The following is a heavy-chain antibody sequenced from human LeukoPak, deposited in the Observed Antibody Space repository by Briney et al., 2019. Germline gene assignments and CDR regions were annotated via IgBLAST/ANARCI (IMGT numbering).Heavy chain of an antibody. CDR1: GGSISSSSYY. Sequence: SETLSLTCTVSGGSISSSSYYWDWIRQPPGKGLEWIGSISNSGSTYYNPSLKSRVTISVDTSKNQFSLKLSSVTAADTAVYYCAREVLYDGLIVVPKGSRSLWYFDLWGRGTLVTVSS. V-gene: IGHV4-39*07. CDR2: ISNSGST. D-gene: IGHD3-22*01. J-gene: IGHJ2*01. CDR3: AREVLYDGLIVVPKGSRSLWYFDL.